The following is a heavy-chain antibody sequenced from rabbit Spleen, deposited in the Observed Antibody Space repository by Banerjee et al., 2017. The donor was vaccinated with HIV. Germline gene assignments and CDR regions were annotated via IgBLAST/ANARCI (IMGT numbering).Heavy chain of an antibody. CDR1: GFGFSSSYY. J-gene: IGHJ2*01. CDR3: ARNYVNAFDP. V-gene: IGHV1S40*01. Sequence: ESGGGLVQPGGSLKLSCTASGFGFSSSYYMCWVRQAPGKGLEWIACIDTNDGDTDYANWPKGRFTISKTSSTTVTLQMTSLTAADTATYFCARNYVNAFDPWGPGTLVTVS. D-gene: IGHD1-1*01. CDR2: IDTNDGDT.